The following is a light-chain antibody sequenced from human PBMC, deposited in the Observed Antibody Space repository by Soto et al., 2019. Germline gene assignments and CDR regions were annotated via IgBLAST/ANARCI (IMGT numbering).Light chain of an antibody. J-gene: IGKJ1*01. V-gene: IGKV1-5*03. CDR2: KAS. Sequence: GDRVILTCRASQSISSWLAWYQQKPGKAPNLLIYKASTLKSGVPSRFSGSGSGTEFTLTISSLQPEDLATYYCQQYDNDSWTFGQGTKVEIK. CDR3: QQYDNDSWT. CDR1: QSISSW.